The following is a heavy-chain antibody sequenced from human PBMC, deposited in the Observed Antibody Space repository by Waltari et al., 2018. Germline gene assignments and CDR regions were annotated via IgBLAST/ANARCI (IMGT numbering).Heavy chain of an antibody. CDR3: ARQLGYSYALGS. V-gene: IGHV3-53*01. J-gene: IGHJ5*02. CDR1: GVAVTANF. CDR2: IHIGGAT. D-gene: IGHD5-18*01. Sequence: EVQLVESGGTLIQPGGSLRLSCAISGVAVTANFFTWVRQAPGKGLECVSIIHIGGATDYADSVRGRFTISRDSSKNTLYLQRNSLRVDDTAVYYCARQLGYSYALGSWGQGTLVTVSS.